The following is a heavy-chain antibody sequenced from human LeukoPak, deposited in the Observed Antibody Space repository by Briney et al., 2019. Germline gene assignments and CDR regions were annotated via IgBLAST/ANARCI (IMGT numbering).Heavy chain of an antibody. Sequence: GGSLRLSGAASGFSFSSYTMHWVRQAPGRGLEWVSCISSSSTYMIYADSAKGRFTISRDNAKNSLYLQMNSLRAEDTAVYYCARSCDGDCYSDYWGQGTLVTVSS. CDR1: GFSFSSYT. D-gene: IGHD2-21*02. J-gene: IGHJ4*02. V-gene: IGHV3-21*01. CDR2: ISSSSTYM. CDR3: ARSCDGDCYSDY.